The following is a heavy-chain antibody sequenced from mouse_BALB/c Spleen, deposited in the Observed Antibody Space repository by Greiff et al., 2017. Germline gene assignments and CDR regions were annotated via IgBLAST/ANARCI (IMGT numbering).Heavy chain of an antibody. D-gene: IGHD1-1*01. CDR1: GDSITSGY. Sequence: EVQLVESGPSLVKPSQTLSLTCSVTGDSITSGYWNWIRKFPGNKLEYMGYISYSGSTYYNPSLKSRISITRDTSKNQYYLQLNSVTTEDTATYYCARDVYYGRAGSFAYWGQGTLVTVSA. CDR3: ARDVYYGRAGSFAY. V-gene: IGHV3-8*02. CDR2: ISYSGST. J-gene: IGHJ3*01.